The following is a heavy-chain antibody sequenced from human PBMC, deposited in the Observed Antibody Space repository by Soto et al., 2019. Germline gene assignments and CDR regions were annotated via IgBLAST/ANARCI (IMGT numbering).Heavy chain of an antibody. V-gene: IGHV1-8*01. J-gene: IGHJ6*02. Sequence: QVQLVQSGAEVKKPGASVKVSCKASGYTFTSYDINWVRQATGQGLEWMGWMNPNSGKTGYAQKFQGRVTMTRNTSIRTAYIELSSLRSEDTTVYYCARDKTSYGMDVWGQGTTVTVSS. CDR3: ARDKTSYGMDV. CDR1: GYTFTSYD. CDR2: MNPNSGKT.